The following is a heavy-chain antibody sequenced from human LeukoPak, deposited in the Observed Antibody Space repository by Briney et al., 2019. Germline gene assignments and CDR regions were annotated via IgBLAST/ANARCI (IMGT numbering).Heavy chain of an antibody. J-gene: IGHJ4*02. CDR3: AKQGDRSGIYYAPLNY. CDR1: GFTFSSYA. CDR2: IGGGRTT. V-gene: IGHV3-23*01. Sequence: GGSLRLSCAASGFTFSSYAMTWVRQAPGKGLEWISSIGGGRTTYYADSVQGRFTISRDNSKNTLILQMNSLGADDTAIYYCAKQGDRSGIYYAPLNYWGQGTLVTVSS. D-gene: IGHD1-26*01.